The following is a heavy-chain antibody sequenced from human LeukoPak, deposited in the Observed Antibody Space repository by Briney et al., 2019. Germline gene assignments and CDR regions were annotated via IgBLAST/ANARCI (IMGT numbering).Heavy chain of an antibody. J-gene: IGHJ4*02. V-gene: IGHV3-48*02. CDR2: ISWGSNVI. Sequence: GGSLRLSCTASGFTFSSYSMNWVRQAPGKGLEWLSYISWGSNVIYYADSVKGRFTTSRDDAKNSLFLQMNSLTDEDTAVYYCARDPGYSYALDYWGRGTLVTVSS. D-gene: IGHD5-18*01. CDR1: GFTFSSYS. CDR3: ARDPGYSYALDY.